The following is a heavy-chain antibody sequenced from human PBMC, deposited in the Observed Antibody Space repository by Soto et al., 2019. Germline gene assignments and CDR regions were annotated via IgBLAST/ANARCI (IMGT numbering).Heavy chain of an antibody. CDR2: IVVGSGNT. D-gene: IGHD3-10*01. V-gene: IGHV1-58*01. J-gene: IGHJ4*02. CDR3: AADRRFGLYYFDY. CDR1: GFTFTSSA. Sequence: SVKVSCKASGFTFTSSAVQWVRLARGQRPEWIGWIVVGSGNTNYARKFQERVTITRDMSTSTAYMELSSLRSEDTAVYYCAADRRFGLYYFDYWGQGTLVTVSS.